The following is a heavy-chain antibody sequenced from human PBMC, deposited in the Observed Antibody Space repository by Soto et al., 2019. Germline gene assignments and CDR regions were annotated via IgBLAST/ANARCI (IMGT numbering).Heavy chain of an antibody. J-gene: IGHJ4*02. V-gene: IGHV4-31*03. CDR3: ARDRVGYCSSTSCYGRYYFDY. Sequence: QVQLQESGPGLVKPSQTLSLTCTVSGDSISSGGYYWSWIRQHPGKGLEWIGYSYYSGSTYYNPSLKSRVTISVDTSKNQFSLKLSYVTAADTAVYYCARDRVGYCSSTSCYGRYYFDYWGQGTLVTVSS. CDR2: SYYSGST. D-gene: IGHD2-2*01. CDR1: GDSISSGGYY.